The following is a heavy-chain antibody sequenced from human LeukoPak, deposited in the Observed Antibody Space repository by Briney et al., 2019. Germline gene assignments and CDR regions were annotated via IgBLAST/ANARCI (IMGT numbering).Heavy chain of an antibody. CDR2: INPNSGGT. V-gene: IGHV1-2*02. CDR1: GYTFTGYY. J-gene: IGHJ6*03. Sequence: VASVKVSCKASGYTFTGYYMHWVRQAPGQGLEWMGWINPNSGGTNYAQKFQGRVTMTRDTSISTAYMELSRLRSDDTAVYYCARAVSSGWESYYYYMDVWGKGTTVTVSS. CDR3: ARAVSSGWESYYYYMDV. D-gene: IGHD6-19*01.